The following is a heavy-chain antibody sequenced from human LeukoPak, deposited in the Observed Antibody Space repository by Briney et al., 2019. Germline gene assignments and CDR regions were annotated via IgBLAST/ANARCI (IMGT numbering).Heavy chain of an antibody. CDR2: ISGSGGST. CDR3: AKDLAYGSGSYLDY. J-gene: IGHJ4*02. D-gene: IGHD3-10*01. V-gene: IGHV3-23*01. CDR1: GFTFSSYA. Sequence: GGSLRLSCAASGFTFSSYAMSWVRQAPGKGLEWVSAISGSGGSTYYAGSVKGRFTISRDNSKNTLYLQMNSLSAEDTAVYYCAKDLAYGSGSYLDYWGQGTLVTVSS.